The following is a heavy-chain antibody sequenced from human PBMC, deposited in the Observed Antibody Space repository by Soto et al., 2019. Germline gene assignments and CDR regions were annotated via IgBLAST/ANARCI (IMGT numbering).Heavy chain of an antibody. V-gene: IGHV3-23*01. CDR1: GFTFSNYA. Sequence: PGGSLRLSCATSGFTFSNYAMTWVRQAPGEGLEWVSTISGGTTYYADSVKGRFTISRDNPKKTLELQMNGLRAEDTAVYYCARDSSVVVTASGAFDTWGQGTMVTVSS. D-gene: IGHD2-21*02. CDR3: ARDSSVVVTASGAFDT. CDR2: ISGGTT. J-gene: IGHJ3*02.